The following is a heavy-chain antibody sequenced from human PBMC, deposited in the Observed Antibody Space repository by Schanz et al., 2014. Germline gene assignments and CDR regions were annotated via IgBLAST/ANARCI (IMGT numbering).Heavy chain of an antibody. CDR1: GLIFSSYA. D-gene: IGHD1-1*01. J-gene: IGHJ4*02. CDR2: ISGGGGTT. V-gene: IGHV3-23*01. Sequence: EVQLLESGGGLVQPGGSLKLSCAASGLIFSSYAMSWVRQAPGKGLEWVSAISGGGGTTYYADSVKGRFTISRDNCKGALYLQMSSLRAEDTALYYCARDRRNADLDYWGQGTLVTVSS. CDR3: ARDRRNADLDY.